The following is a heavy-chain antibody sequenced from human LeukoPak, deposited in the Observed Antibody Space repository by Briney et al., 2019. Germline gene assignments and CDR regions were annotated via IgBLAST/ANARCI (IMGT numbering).Heavy chain of an antibody. CDR2: IYTSGST. Sequence: SETLSLTCTVSGGSISSSSYYWGWIRQPAGKGLEWIGRIYTSGSTNYNPSLKSRVTMSVDTSKNQFSLKLSSVTAADTAVYYCAREVTMVRGVIKPFYFDYWGQGTLVTVSS. J-gene: IGHJ4*02. V-gene: IGHV4-61*02. CDR1: GGSISSSSYY. CDR3: AREVTMVRGVIKPFYFDY. D-gene: IGHD3-10*01.